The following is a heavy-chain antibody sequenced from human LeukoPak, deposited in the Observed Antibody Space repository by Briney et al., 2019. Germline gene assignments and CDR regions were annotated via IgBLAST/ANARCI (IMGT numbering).Heavy chain of an antibody. Sequence: GASVKVSCKASGYTFTGYYMHWVRQAPGQGLEWMGWINPNSGGTNYAQKFQGRVTMTRDTSISTAYMELSRLRSDDTAVYYCARSLQALYSSGWPGRGWFDPWGQGALVTVSS. CDR3: ARSLQALYSSGWPGRGWFDP. D-gene: IGHD6-19*01. CDR2: INPNSGGT. CDR1: GYTFTGYY. V-gene: IGHV1-2*02. J-gene: IGHJ5*02.